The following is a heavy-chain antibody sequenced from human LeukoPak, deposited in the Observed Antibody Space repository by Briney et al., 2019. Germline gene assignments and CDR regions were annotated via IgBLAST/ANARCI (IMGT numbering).Heavy chain of an antibody. Sequence: SETLSLTCAVSGGSISSGSNYWSWIRQSAGKGLEWIGRIYSSGSTNYNPSLKSRLSMSVDTSKNQFSLKLTSVTAADTAMYYCARGVGSSESNWFDPWGQGTLATVSS. CDR1: GGSISSGSNY. CDR3: ARGVGSSESNWFDP. D-gene: IGHD1-26*01. J-gene: IGHJ5*02. V-gene: IGHV4-61*02. CDR2: IYSSGST.